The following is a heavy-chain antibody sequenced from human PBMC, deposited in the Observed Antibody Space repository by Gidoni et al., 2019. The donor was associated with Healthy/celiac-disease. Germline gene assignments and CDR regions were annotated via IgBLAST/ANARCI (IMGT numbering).Heavy chain of an antibody. D-gene: IGHD3-3*01. CDR3: ARGLLGDYDFWSGYSFDY. J-gene: IGHJ4*02. CDR1: GGSISSYY. V-gene: IGHV4-59*01. CDR2: IYYSGST. Sequence: QVQLQESGPGLVKPSETLSLPCTVSGGSISSYYWSWIRQPPGKGLEWIGYIYYSGSTNYNPSLKSRVTISVDTSKNQFSLKLSSVTAADTAVYYCARGLLGDYDFWSGYSFDYWGQGTLVTVSS.